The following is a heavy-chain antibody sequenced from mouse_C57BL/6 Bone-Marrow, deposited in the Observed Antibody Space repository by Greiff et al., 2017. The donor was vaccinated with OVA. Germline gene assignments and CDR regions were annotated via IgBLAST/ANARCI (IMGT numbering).Heavy chain of an antibody. V-gene: IGHV5-16*01. D-gene: IGHD4-1*01. CDR3: ARANWDVLWYFDV. Sequence: EVQLVESEGGLVQPGSSMKLSCTASGFTFSDYYMAWVRQVPEKGLEWVANINYDGSSTYYLDSLKSRFIISRDNAKNILYLQMSSLKSEDTATYYCARANWDVLWYFDVWGTGTTVTVSS. CDR1: GFTFSDYY. J-gene: IGHJ1*03. CDR2: INYDGSST.